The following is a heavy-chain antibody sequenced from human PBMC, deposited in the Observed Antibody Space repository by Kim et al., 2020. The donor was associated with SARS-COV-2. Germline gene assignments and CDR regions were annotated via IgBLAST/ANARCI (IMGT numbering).Heavy chain of an antibody. D-gene: IGHD3-3*01. J-gene: IGHJ3*01. V-gene: IGHV5-51*01. CDR2: IYPDDADV. CDR3: ARAPSHYDFWSGYYKADGFDV. CDR1: GYSFSTEW. Sequence: GESLKISCKGSGYSFSTEWIGWVRQVPGFGLEWMGAIYPDDADVRYSPSFEGHITISVDTSISTSYVKWNTLKASDTAMYYCARAPSHYDFWSGYYKADGFDVWGQGTMVTVS.